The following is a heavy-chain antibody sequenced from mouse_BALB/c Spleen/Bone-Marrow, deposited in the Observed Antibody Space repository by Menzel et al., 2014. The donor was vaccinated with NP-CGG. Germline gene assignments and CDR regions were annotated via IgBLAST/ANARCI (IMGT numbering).Heavy chain of an antibody. CDR1: GYTFTSYY. J-gene: IGHJ2*01. CDR3: ARTYFDY. CDR2: INPSNGGT. Sequence: VQRVESGAELVKPGASIKLSCKASGYTFTSYYMYWVRQRPGQGLEWIGEINPSNGGTNFNEKFKSKATLTVDKSSSTAYMQLSSLTSEDSAVYYCARTYFDYWGQGTTLTVSS. V-gene: IGHV1S81*02.